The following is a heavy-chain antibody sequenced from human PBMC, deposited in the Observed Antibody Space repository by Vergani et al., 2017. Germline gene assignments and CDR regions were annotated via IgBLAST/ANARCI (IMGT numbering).Heavy chain of an antibody. J-gene: IGHJ4*02. V-gene: IGHV3-23*01. CDR2: ISGSGGST. CDR3: AKDITILGRGFDY. Sequence: EVQLLESGGGLVQPGGSLRLSCAASGFTFSSYAMSWVRQAPGKGLDWVSAISGSGGSTYYAAPATGRFTISRDNSKNTLYLQMNSLRAEDTAVYYCAKDITILGRGFDYWGQGTLVTVSS. CDR1: GFTFSSYA. D-gene: IGHD3-9*01.